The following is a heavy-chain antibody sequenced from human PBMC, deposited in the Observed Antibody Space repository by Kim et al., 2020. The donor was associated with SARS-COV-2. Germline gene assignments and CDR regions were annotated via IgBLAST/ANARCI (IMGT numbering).Heavy chain of an antibody. D-gene: IGHD5-12*01. V-gene: IGHV4-61*01. CDR3: AREVGYSGYD. CDR2: IYYSGST. J-gene: IGHJ4*02. Sequence: SETLSLTCTVSGGSVSSGSYYWSWIRQPPGKGLEWIGYIYYSGSTNYNPSLKSRVTISVDTSKNQFSLKLSSVTAADTAVYYCAREVGYSGYDWGQGTLVTVSS. CDR1: GGSVSSGSYY.